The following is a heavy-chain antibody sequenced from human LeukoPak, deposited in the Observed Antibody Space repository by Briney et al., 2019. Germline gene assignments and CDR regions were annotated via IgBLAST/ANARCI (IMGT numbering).Heavy chain of an antibody. CDR2: ISYDGSNK. Sequence: GGSLRLSCAASGFTFSSYAMHWVRQAPGKGLGWVVVISYDGSNKDYADSVKGRFTISRDNSKNTLYLQMNSLRAEDTAVYYCARAYYDSSGYDYWGQGTLVTVSS. D-gene: IGHD3-22*01. CDR1: GFTFSSYA. CDR3: ARAYYDSSGYDY. J-gene: IGHJ4*02. V-gene: IGHV3-30-3*01.